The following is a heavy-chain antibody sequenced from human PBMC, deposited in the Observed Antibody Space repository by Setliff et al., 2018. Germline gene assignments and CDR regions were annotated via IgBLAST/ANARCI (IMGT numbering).Heavy chain of an antibody. D-gene: IGHD5-12*01. V-gene: IGHV4-34*01. J-gene: IGHJ4*02. CDR3: ARYWRDSGYDF. CDR2: INHSGST. Sequence: SSETLSLTCTVYGAFFSDYYWGWIRQPPGKGLEWIAEINHSGSTNYNPSLKSRVTISADTSKNQFSVKLSSVTAADTAVYCCARYWRDSGYDFGGQEIVVAVSS. CDR1: GAFFSDYY.